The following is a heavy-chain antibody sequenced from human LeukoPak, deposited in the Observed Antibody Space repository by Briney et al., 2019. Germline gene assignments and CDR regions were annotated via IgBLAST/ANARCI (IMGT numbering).Heavy chain of an antibody. CDR3: AKTRPRFVVSGSVDN. D-gene: IGHD2-15*01. V-gene: IGHV3-23*01. Sequence: GGSLRLSCAASGFTFSSYEMNWVRQAPGKGLEWVSAISGSGGSTYYADSVKGRFTISRDNSKNTFYLQMNSLTTEDTAVYYCAKTRPRFVVSGSVDNWGQGTLVTVSS. CDR2: ISGSGGST. CDR1: GFTFSSYE. J-gene: IGHJ4*02.